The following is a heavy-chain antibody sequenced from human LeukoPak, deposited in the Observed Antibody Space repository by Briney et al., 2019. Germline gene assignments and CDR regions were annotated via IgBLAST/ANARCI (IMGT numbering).Heavy chain of an antibody. Sequence: ASVKVSCKASGYTFTGYYMHWVRQAPGQGLEWMGWINPNSGGTNYAQKFQGRVTMTRDTSISTAYTELSRLRSDDTAVYYCARPIYDFWSGYNYWGQGTLVTVSS. CDR2: INPNSGGT. J-gene: IGHJ4*02. D-gene: IGHD3-3*01. CDR1: GYTFTGYY. V-gene: IGHV1-2*02. CDR3: ARPIYDFWSGYNY.